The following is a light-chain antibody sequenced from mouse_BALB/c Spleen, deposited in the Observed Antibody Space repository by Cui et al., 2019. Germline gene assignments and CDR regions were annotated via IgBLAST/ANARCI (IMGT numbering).Light chain of an antibody. CDR2: AAT. CDR1: ENIYSN. V-gene: IGKV12-46*01. CDR3: QHFWGTPFT. Sequence: DIQMTQSPASLSVSVGETVTITCRASENIYSNLAWYQQKQGKSPQLLVYAATNLADGVPSRFSGSGSGTQYSLKINSLQSEDFGSYYCQHFWGTPFTFGSGTMLEIK. J-gene: IGKJ4*01.